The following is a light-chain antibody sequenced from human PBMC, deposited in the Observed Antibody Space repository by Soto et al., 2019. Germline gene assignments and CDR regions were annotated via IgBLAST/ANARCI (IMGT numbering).Light chain of an antibody. J-gene: IGKJ1*01. Sequence: DVEMTKYPSSLSASVGDRVTITCRASQGIRNDLAWYQQKPGRAPKRLIYAASSLQRGVPSRFSGSGSGTEFTLTISSLQPEDFATYYCLHHNNYPPTFRQGTKVDIK. CDR2: AAS. CDR1: QGIRND. V-gene: IGKV1-17*01. CDR3: LHHNNYPPT.